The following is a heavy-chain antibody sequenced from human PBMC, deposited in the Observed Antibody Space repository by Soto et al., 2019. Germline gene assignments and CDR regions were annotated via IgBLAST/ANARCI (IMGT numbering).Heavy chain of an antibody. CDR2: IIPILGIA. D-gene: IGHD4-17*01. Sequence: QVQLVQSGAEVKKPGSSVKVSCKASGGTFSSYTIIWVRQAPGQGLEWMGRIIPILGIANYAQKFHGSVTITADKSTSTAYMELSSLRSDDTAVYYCARDHDGDYGGSFDYCGQGTLVTVSS. V-gene: IGHV1-69*08. J-gene: IGHJ4*01. CDR1: GGTFSSYT. CDR3: ARDHDGDYGGSFDY.